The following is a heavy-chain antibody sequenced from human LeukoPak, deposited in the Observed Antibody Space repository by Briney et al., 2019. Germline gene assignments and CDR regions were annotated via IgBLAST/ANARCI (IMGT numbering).Heavy chain of an antibody. CDR3: SRDGTGTGSY. CDR2: IIPILGIA. V-gene: IGHV1-69*04. J-gene: IGHJ4*02. D-gene: IGHD1-7*01. CDR1: GGTFSSYA. Sequence: SVKVSCKASGGTFSSYAISWVRQAHGQGIEWMGRIIPILGIANYAQKFQGRVTITADKSTSTAYMELSSLRSEDTAVYYCSRDGTGTGSYWGQGTLVTVSS.